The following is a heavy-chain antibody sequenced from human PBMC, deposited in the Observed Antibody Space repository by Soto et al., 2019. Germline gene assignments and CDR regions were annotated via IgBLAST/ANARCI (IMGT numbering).Heavy chain of an antibody. CDR1: GRSIISYG. J-gene: IGHJ5*02. V-gene: IGHV4-59*01. D-gene: IGHD6-13*01. CDR2: IYYSGST. CDR3: ARCRSSWDLNWFDP. Sequence: LETLSLTCPVSGRSIISYGWSWIRQPPGKGLEWIGYIYYSGSTNYNPSLKSRVTISVDTSKDQFSLKLSSVTAADTAVYYCARCRSSWDLNWFDPWGQGTPVTVSS.